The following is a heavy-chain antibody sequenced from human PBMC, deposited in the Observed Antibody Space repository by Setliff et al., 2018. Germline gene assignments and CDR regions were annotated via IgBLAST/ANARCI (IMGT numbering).Heavy chain of an antibody. D-gene: IGHD3-10*01. V-gene: IGHV3-49*04. J-gene: IGHJ5*02. Sequence: PGGSLRLSCAASGFTFSSYAMSWVRQAPGKGLEWIGLIKNKGYGETTEYAASVKGRFTISRDDSKSIAYLQMNSLKTEDTAVYYCAKNGFGVVALGVNNWFDPWGQGTLVTVSS. CDR2: IKNKGYGETT. CDR3: AKNGFGVVALGVNNWFDP. CDR1: GFTFSSYA.